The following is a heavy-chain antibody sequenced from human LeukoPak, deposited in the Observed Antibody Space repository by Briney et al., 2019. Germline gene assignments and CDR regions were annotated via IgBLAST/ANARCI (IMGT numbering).Heavy chain of an antibody. D-gene: IGHD1-26*01. CDR2: IKPNGGDT. V-gene: IGHV1-2*02. CDR1: GYSFSGYY. Sequence: GASVKVSCKASGYSFSGYYINWVRQAPGQWLECMGWIKPNGGDTNYPQKFRGRITMTRDTSISTVYMELKSLTSDDTAVYYCARGDEWELAVDFWGQGTLITVSS. J-gene: IGHJ4*02. CDR3: ARGDEWELAVDF.